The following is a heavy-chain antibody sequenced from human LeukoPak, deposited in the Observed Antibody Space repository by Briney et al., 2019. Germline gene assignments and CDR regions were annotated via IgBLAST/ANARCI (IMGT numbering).Heavy chain of an antibody. J-gene: IGHJ4*02. CDR2: ISKSGSTI. CDR3: AREWSVTTSDY. V-gene: IGHV3-48*03. Sequence: GGSLRLSCEVSGFTFNHYEMNWVRQAPGKGLEWVSFISKSGSTIYHSDSVQGRFTISRDKAKNSLFLQMNSLRAEDMAVYYSAREWSVTTSDYWGQGTLVTVSS. CDR1: GFTFNHYE. D-gene: IGHD4-17*01.